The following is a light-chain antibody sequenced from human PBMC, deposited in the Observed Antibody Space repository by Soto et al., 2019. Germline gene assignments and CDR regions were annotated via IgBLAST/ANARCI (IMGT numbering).Light chain of an antibody. V-gene: IGLV2-18*01. CDR3: RLYTSENTSV. CDR1: STDFVSYNR. J-gene: IGLJ1*01. CDR2: EAS. Sequence: QSALTQPPSVSGSPGQSVSISCTGTSTDFVSYNRVSWYQQPPGTAPKLIIYEASNRPSGVPDRFSGSKSGNTASLTISGLQAADEADYYCRLYTSENTSVFGTGTKVNVL.